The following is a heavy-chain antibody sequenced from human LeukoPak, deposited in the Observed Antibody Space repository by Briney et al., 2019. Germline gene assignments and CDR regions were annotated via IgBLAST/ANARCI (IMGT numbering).Heavy chain of an antibody. D-gene: IGHD4-17*01. CDR2: ISSSSSYI. CDR1: GFTFSSYS. V-gene: IGHV3-21*01. Sequence: KPGGSLRLSCAASGFTFSSYSMNWVRQAPGKGLEWVSSISSSSSYIYYADSVKGRFTISRDNSKNTLYLQMNSLRAEDTAVYYCARDPLDYGDYGGLDYWGQGTLVTVSS. J-gene: IGHJ4*02. CDR3: ARDPLDYGDYGGLDY.